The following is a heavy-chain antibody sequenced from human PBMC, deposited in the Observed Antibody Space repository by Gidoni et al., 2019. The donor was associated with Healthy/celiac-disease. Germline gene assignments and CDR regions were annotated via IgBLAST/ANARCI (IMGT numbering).Heavy chain of an antibody. V-gene: IGHV3-21*01. D-gene: IGHD3-10*01. Sequence: EVQLVESGGCLVKPGGSLSLSCAASGFPFSSYSMTWGRQAPGKGLEWVSSISSSSSYIYYADSVKGRFTISRDNAKNSLYLQMNSLRAEDTAVYYCARDPAWFGELFYYFDYWGQGTLVTVSS. CDR2: ISSSSSYI. J-gene: IGHJ4*02. CDR3: ARDPAWFGELFYYFDY. CDR1: GFPFSSYS.